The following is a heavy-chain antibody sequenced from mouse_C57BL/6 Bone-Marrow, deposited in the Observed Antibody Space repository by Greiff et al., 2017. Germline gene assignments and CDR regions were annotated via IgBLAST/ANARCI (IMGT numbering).Heavy chain of an antibody. CDR2: ISSGGSYT. J-gene: IGHJ3*01. CDR1: GFTFSSYG. Sequence: DVKLVESGGDLVKPGGSLKLSCEASGFTFSSYGMSWVRQTPDKRLEWVATISSGGSYTYYPESVKGRFTLSRDTAKTTLYLQMSSLKSEDTAMYYCARHGDGYPFAYWGQGTLVTVSA. CDR3: ARHGDGYPFAY. V-gene: IGHV5-6*02. D-gene: IGHD2-3*01.